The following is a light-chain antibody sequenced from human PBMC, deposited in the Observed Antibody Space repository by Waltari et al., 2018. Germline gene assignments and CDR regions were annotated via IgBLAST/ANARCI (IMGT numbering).Light chain of an antibody. CDR3: CSYGVRVF. CDR1: SSDIGNYNFF. Sequence: QSALTQPASVSGSPGQSITISCTGTSSDIGNYNFFVSWYQHRPGEAPKLIIYEGNVRPSGVSDLLSGSKSGNAASLTISGLQAEDEAHYYCCSYGVRVFFGGGTKLTVL. CDR2: EGN. J-gene: IGLJ2*01. V-gene: IGLV2-23*01.